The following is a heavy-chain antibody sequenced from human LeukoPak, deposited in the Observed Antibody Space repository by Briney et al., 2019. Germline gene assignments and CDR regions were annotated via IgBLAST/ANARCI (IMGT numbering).Heavy chain of an antibody. CDR3: ARVYDSSGRYWYFDL. V-gene: IGHV4-59*01. J-gene: IGHJ2*01. D-gene: IGHD3-22*01. CDR2: IYSSGSA. CDR1: GVSISSYY. Sequence: SETLSLTCNVSGVSISSYYWSWIRQSPGKGLEWIGFIYSSGSANYNPSKYNPSLKSRVTISIDTSKNLSSLKLSSVTTADTAVYYCARVYDSSGRYWYFDLWGRGTLVTVSS.